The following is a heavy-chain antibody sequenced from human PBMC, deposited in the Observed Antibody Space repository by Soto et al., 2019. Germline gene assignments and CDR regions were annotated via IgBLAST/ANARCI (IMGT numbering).Heavy chain of an antibody. CDR3: ARLARTILGTITLSPSGYFDN. D-gene: IGHD3-3*01. V-gene: IGHV5-51*01. Sequence: GESLKISCNTSGYIFTSNWIGWVRQMPGKGLEWMGIIYPGDFDTRYSPSFQGQVSISADKSISTAYLQWSSLKASDTAMYYCARLARTILGTITLSPSGYFDNWGQGTLVTVSS. J-gene: IGHJ4*02. CDR1: GYIFTSNW. CDR2: IYPGDFDT.